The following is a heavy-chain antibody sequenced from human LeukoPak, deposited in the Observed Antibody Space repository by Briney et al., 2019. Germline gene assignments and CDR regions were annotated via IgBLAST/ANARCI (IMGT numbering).Heavy chain of an antibody. J-gene: IGHJ4*02. CDR3: ARSRRTVTSGSYYFDY. D-gene: IGHD1-26*01. V-gene: IGHV4-59*08. CDR2: IHYSGST. Sequence: SETLSLTCTVSGGSISTYYWSWIRQPPGKGLEWIAYIHYSGSTNYNPSLKSRVTISVDTSKNQFSLKLRSVTAADTAVYYCARSRRTVTSGSYYFDYWGQGTPVTVSS. CDR1: GGSISTYY.